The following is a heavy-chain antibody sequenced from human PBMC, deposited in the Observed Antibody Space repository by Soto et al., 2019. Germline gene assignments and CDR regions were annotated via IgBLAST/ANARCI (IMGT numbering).Heavy chain of an antibody. V-gene: IGHV4-39*01. CDR2: IYYSGST. Sequence: SETLSRTCSVLGGSISSSSYYWGWIRQPPGKGLEWIGSIYYSGSTYYNPSLKSRVTMSVDTSKNQFSLKLSSVTAADTAVYYCARGGYDFWSGYADYWGQGTLVTVS. J-gene: IGHJ4*02. CDR3: ARGGYDFWSGYADY. D-gene: IGHD3-3*01. CDR1: GGSISSSSYY.